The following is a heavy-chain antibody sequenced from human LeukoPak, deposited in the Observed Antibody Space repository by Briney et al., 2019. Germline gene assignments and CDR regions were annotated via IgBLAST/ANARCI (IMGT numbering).Heavy chain of an antibody. CDR2: IIPIFGTA. V-gene: IGHV1-69*05. D-gene: IGHD2-2*01. CDR3: GRNLLEVPGTTRQFHYYSYVMDA. Sequence: ASVKVSCKASGGTFSSYAISWVRQAPGQGLKWMGGIIPIFGTANYAQKFQGRVTMTRDTSKSTAYMELSSLRSEDSAVYFCGRNLLEVPGTTRQFHYYSYVMDAWAKGPRSPSP. CDR1: GGTFSSYA. J-gene: IGHJ6*02.